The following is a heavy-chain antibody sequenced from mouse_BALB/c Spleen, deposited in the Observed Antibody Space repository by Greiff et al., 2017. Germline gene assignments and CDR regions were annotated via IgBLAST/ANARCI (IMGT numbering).Heavy chain of an antibody. D-gene: IGHD2-4*01. CDR3: ARVYDYDEGFFAY. V-gene: IGHV5-4*02. CDR1: GFTFSDYY. CDR2: ISDGGSYT. J-gene: IGHJ3*01. Sequence: EVQLQESGGGLVKPGGSLKLSCAASGFTFSDYYMYWVRQTPEKRLEWVATISDGGSYTYYPDSVKGRFTISRDNAKNNLYLQMSSLKSEDTAMYYCARVYDYDEGFFAYWGQGTLVTVSA.